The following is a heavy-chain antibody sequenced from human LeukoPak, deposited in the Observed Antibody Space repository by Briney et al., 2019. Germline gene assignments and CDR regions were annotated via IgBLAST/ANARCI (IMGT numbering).Heavy chain of an antibody. CDR2: ISSSSSYI. Sequence: GGSLRLSCAASGFTFSSYSMNWVRQAPGKGLEWVSSISSSSSYIYYADSVKGRFTISRDNAKNSLYLQMNSLRAEVTAVYYCARGPSGWYVRGAFDIWGQGTMVTVSS. CDR1: GFTFSSYS. D-gene: IGHD6-19*01. J-gene: IGHJ3*02. CDR3: ARGPSGWYVRGAFDI. V-gene: IGHV3-21*01.